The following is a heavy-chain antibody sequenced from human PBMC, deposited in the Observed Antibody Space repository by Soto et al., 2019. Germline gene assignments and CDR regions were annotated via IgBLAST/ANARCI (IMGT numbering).Heavy chain of an antibody. CDR3: ARHPTFRSASDRLDP. Sequence: PGESLKISCKASGYSFTSNWIAWVRQMPGKGLEWMGIIFPSDSDTRYSPSFQGQVTISADKSTSTAYLQWSRLKPSDTAIYYCARHPTFRSASDRLDPWGQGTLATVSS. V-gene: IGHV5-51*01. CDR1: GYSFTSNW. D-gene: IGHD6-6*01. CDR2: IFPSDSDT. J-gene: IGHJ5*01.